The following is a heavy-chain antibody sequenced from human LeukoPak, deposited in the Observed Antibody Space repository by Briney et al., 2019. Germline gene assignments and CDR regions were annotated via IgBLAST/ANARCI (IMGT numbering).Heavy chain of an antibody. V-gene: IGHV3-33*01. Sequence: GGSLRLSCAASGFTFSSYGMHWVRQAPGKGLEWVAVIWYDGSNKYYADSVKGRFTISRDNSKNTLDLQMNSLRAEDTAVYYCARVLGLQRYYYYGMDVWGQGTTVTVSS. CDR1: GFTFSSYG. J-gene: IGHJ6*02. CDR2: IWYDGSNK. CDR3: ARVLGLQRYYYYGMDV. D-gene: IGHD4-11*01.